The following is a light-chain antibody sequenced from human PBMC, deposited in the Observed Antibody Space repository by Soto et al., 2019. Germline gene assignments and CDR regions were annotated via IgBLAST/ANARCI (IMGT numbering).Light chain of an antibody. J-gene: IGKJ5*01. Sequence: EIVLTQSPGTLSLSPGERATLSCRASQSISSNYLAWYQQKPGQAPRLLIYGASSRATGIPDRFTGSGSGTDFTLTINRVEPEDFAVYYCQQYGSSPITFGQGTRLEIK. V-gene: IGKV3-20*01. CDR3: QQYGSSPIT. CDR2: GAS. CDR1: QSISSNY.